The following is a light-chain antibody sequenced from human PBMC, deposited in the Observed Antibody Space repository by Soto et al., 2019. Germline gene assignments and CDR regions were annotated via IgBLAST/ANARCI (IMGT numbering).Light chain of an antibody. J-gene: IGKJ5*01. Sequence: EIVLTQSPATLSLSPGEGATLSCRASQSVSNYLAWYQQKPGQAPRLLLYGASTRATGIPARFSGSGSGTEFTLTISSLQSEDFAVYYCQQYNNWPPITFGQGTRLEIK. CDR1: QSVSNY. V-gene: IGKV3-15*01. CDR2: GAS. CDR3: QQYNNWPPIT.